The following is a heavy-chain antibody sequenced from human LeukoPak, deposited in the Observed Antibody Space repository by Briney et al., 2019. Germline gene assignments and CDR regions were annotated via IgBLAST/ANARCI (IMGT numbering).Heavy chain of an antibody. J-gene: IGHJ3*02. V-gene: IGHV3-74*01. CDR3: ARAKDSAREQEAFDI. CDR1: GSTFSSYW. D-gene: IGHD1-26*01. Sequence: QPGGSLRLSCAASGSTFSSYWMHWVRQAPGKGLVWVSRINSDGSSTSYADSVKGRFTISRDNAKNTLYLQMNSLRAEDTAVYYCARAKDSAREQEAFDIWGQGTMVTVSS. CDR2: INSDGSST.